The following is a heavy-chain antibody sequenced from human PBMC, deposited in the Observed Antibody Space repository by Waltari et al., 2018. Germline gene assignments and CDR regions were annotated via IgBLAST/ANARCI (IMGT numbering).Heavy chain of an antibody. CDR2: VSKSGGDT. J-gene: IGHJ3*02. CDR1: GFTFSSYA. Sequence: EVQLLESGGGLVQPGGSLRLSCAASGFTFSSYAMSWVRQAPGKGLGWGSAVSKSGGDTYSADSVKGRFTISRDNSKNTLYLQMNSLRAEDTAVYYCAKRAIVVVTVDAFDIWGQGTMVTVSS. CDR3: AKRAIVVVTVDAFDI. V-gene: IGHV3-23*01. D-gene: IGHD2-21*02.